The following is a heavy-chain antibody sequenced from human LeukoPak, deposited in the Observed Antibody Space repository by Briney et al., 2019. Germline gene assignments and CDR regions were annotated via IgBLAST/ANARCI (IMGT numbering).Heavy chain of an antibody. CDR2: ISYDGSNK. J-gene: IGHJ4*02. D-gene: IGHD7-27*01. CDR3: AKTGDDGVYFDY. CDR1: GFTFSSYG. V-gene: IGHV3-30*18. Sequence: GSLRLSCAASGFTFSSYGMHWVRQAPGKGLEWVAVISYDGSNKYYADSVKGRFTISRGNSKNTLYLQMNSLRAEDTAVYYCAKTGDDGVYFDYWGQGTLVTVSS.